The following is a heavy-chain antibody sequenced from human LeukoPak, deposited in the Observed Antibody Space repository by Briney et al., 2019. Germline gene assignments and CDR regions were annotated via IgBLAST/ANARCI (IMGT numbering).Heavy chain of an antibody. CDR1: GFSFNSHA. V-gene: IGHV3-23*01. CDR3: AKHMTTVTLDAFDI. CDR2: ISGSGGST. D-gene: IGHD4-17*01. Sequence: GRSLRLSCAASGFSFNSHAMHWVRQAPGKGLEWVSAISGSGGSTYYADSVKGRFTISRDNSKNTLYLQMNSLRAEDTAVYYCAKHMTTVTLDAFDIWGQGTVVTVSS. J-gene: IGHJ3*02.